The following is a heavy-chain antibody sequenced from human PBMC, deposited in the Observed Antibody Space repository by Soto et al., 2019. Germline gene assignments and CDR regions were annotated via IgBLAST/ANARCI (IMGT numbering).Heavy chain of an antibody. CDR3: AWVRGNQLLGWFDP. D-gene: IGHD2-2*01. Sequence: QVQLQESGPGLVKPSQTLSLTCTVSGGSISSGGYYWSWIRQHPGKGLEWIGYIYHSGTTYYNPSLKSRGTLSVDTSKNQFSLKLTSVTAADTAVYYCAWVRGNQLLGWFDPWGQGTLVTVSS. CDR1: GGSISSGGYY. CDR2: IYHSGTT. J-gene: IGHJ5*02. V-gene: IGHV4-31*03.